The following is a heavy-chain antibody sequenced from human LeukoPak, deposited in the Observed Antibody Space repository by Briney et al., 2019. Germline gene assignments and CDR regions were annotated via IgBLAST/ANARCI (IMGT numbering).Heavy chain of an antibody. V-gene: IGHV1-2*02. Sequence: ASVKVSCKASGYTFTGYYMHWVRQAPGQGLEWMGWINPNSGGTNYAQKFQGRVTMTRDTSISTAYMELSRLRSDDTAVYYCARESEYYYDSSGYYYLNYFDYWGQGTLVTVSS. D-gene: IGHD3-22*01. CDR2: INPNSGGT. J-gene: IGHJ4*02. CDR3: ARESEYYYDSSGYYYLNYFDY. CDR1: GYTFTGYY.